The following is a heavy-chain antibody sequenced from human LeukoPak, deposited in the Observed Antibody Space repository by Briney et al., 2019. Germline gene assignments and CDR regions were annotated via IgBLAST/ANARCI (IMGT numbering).Heavy chain of an antibody. D-gene: IGHD6-13*01. Sequence: ASAKVSCKASGYTFTNYDINWVRQATGQGLEWMGWMNPNSGNTNYAQKFQGRVTMTRNTSISTAYMELSSLRSEDTAVYYCARNGQQVRYFQHWGQGTLVTVSS. CDR3: ARNGQQVRYFQH. CDR2: MNPNSGNT. CDR1: GYTFTNYD. J-gene: IGHJ1*01. V-gene: IGHV1-8*01.